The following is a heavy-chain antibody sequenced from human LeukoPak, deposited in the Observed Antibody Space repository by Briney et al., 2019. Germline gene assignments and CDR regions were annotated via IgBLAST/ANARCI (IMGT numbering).Heavy chain of an antibody. V-gene: IGHV3-64*01. CDR2: ISSNGGST. Sequence: PGGSLRLSCAASGFTFSSYGMHWVRQAPGKGLEYVSAISSNGGSTYYANSVKGRFTISRDNSKNTLYLQMGSLRAEDMGVYYCARAKAAAGKYQGFDYWGQGTLVTVSS. D-gene: IGHD6-13*01. CDR1: GFTFSSYG. J-gene: IGHJ4*02. CDR3: ARAKAAAGKYQGFDY.